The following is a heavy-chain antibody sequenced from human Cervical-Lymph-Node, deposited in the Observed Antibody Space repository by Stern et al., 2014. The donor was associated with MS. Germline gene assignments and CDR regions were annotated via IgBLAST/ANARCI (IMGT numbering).Heavy chain of an antibody. V-gene: IGHV4-4*08. J-gene: IGHJ4*02. CDR2: ISHSGTT. CDR3: ARLGAAGGTAY. Sequence: QVQLQESGPGLLKPSETLSLTCSVSGGSFSSSYWSWIRQPPGKGLEWSGYISHSGTTNHTPSLKSGVTISVDPSKTHFPRGVTSVTAADTAVYFCARLGAAGGTAYWGQGTLVTVSS. CDR1: GGSFSSSY. D-gene: IGHD3-16*01.